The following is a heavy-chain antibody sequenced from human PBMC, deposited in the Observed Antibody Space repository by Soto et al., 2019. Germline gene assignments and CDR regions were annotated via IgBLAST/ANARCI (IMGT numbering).Heavy chain of an antibody. D-gene: IGHD2-2*01. J-gene: IGHJ3*02. CDR3: TSTSHAFDI. CDR1: GFNFGDYA. Sequence: GGSMRLSCTASGFNFGDYAMSWFRQAPGKGLEWVGFIRSKAYGGTTEYAASVKGRFTISRDDSKSIAYLQMNSLKTEDTAVYYCTSTSHAFDIWGQGTMVTVSS. CDR2: IRSKAYGGTT. V-gene: IGHV3-49*03.